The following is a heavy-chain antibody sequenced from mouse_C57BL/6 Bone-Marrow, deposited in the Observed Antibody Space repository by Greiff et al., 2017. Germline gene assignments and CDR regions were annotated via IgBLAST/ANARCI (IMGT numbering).Heavy chain of an antibody. J-gene: IGHJ4*01. CDR3: ARDDYDGWAMDY. D-gene: IGHD1-2*01. CDR1: GYTFTDYN. Sequence: EVQGVESGPELVKPGASVKIPCKASGYTFTDYNMDWVKQSHGKSLEWIGDINPNNGGTIYNQKFKGKATLTVDKSSSTAYMELRSLTSEDTAVYYCARDDYDGWAMDYWGQGTSVTVAS. V-gene: IGHV1-18*01. CDR2: INPNNGGT.